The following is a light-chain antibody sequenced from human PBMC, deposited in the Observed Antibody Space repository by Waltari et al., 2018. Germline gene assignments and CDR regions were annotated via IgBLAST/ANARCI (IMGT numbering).Light chain of an antibody. V-gene: IGLV3-1*01. J-gene: IGLJ2*01. CDR3: QAWDSSTVV. Sequence: SYDLTQPPSVSVSPGQTASITCSGDKLGDKYSCRYHQKPGQSPVLVIYQDSKRPSGIPERFSGSNSGNTATLTISGTQAMDEADYYCQAWDSSTVVFGGGTKLTVL. CDR1: KLGDKY. CDR2: QDS.